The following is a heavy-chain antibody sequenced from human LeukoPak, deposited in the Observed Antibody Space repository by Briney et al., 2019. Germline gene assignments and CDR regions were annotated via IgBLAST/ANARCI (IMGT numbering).Heavy chain of an antibody. CDR2: IYTSGST. CDR3: AATLNYYDSSAITAGYYMDV. CDR1: GGSIRSGSYY. Sequence: PSQTLSLTCTVSGGSIRSGSYYWSWIRQPAGKGLEWIGRIYTSGSTDYNPSLKSRVTMSVDTSKNQFSLKLSSVTAADTAVYYCAATLNYYDSSAITAGYYMDVWGKGTTVTVSS. V-gene: IGHV4-61*02. J-gene: IGHJ6*03. D-gene: IGHD3-22*01.